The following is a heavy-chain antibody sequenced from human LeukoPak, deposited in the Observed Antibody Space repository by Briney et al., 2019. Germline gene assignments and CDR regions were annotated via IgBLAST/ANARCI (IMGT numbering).Heavy chain of an antibody. J-gene: IGHJ4*02. CDR3: ARVKDVEGYSYGYDY. V-gene: IGHV1-46*01. D-gene: IGHD5-18*01. CDR2: INPSGGST. CDR1: GYTFTSYG. Sequence: GASVKVSCKASGYTFTSYGISWVRQAPGQGLEWMGIINPSGGSTSYAQKFQGRVTMTRDTSTSTVYMELSSLRSEDTAVYYCARVKDVEGYSYGYDYWGQGTLVTVSS.